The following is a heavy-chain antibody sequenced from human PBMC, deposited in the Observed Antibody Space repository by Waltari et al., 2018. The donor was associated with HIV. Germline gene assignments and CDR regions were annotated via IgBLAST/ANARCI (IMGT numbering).Heavy chain of an antibody. V-gene: IGHV4-34*01. CDR1: GGSFSGYY. Sequence: QVQLQQWGAGLLKPSETLSLTCAVYGGSFSGYYWSWIRQPPGKGLEWIGEINHSGSTNCNPTLKRRVTISVDTSNNQYSLKLSSVTDADTAVDYCARARVDGYNYFDYCGQGTLVTVAS. D-gene: IGHD5-12*01. J-gene: IGHJ4*02. CDR2: INHSGST. CDR3: ARARVDGYNYFDY.